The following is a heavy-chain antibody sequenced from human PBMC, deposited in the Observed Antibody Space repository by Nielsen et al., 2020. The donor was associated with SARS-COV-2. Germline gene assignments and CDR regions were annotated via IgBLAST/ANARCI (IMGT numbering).Heavy chain of an antibody. CDR2: ISYDGSNK. Sequence: GSLRLSCAASGFTFSSYGMHWVRQAPGKGLEWVAVISYDGSNKYYADSVKGRFTISRDNSKNTLYLQMNSLRAEDTAVYYCAKDLYSSGWYRAYYYYGMDVWGQGTTVTVSS. CDR1: GFTFSSYG. CDR3: AKDLYSSGWYRAYYYYGMDV. J-gene: IGHJ6*02. V-gene: IGHV3-30*18. D-gene: IGHD6-19*01.